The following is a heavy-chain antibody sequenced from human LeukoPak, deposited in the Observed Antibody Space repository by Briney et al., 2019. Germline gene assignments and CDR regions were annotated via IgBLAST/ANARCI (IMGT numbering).Heavy chain of an antibody. CDR1: EVTVTNNY. CDR2: IYPGGNI. CDR3: AINGFSSGWYEPYYFDN. J-gene: IGHJ4*02. V-gene: IGHV3-53*01. D-gene: IGHD6-19*01. Sequence: GGSLRLSCAASEVTVTNNYMSWVRQAPGKGLQWVSVIYPGGNIYYADSVKGRFTISRDNAKNSLYLQMNSLRAEDTAVYYCAINGFSSGWYEPYYFDNWGQGTLVTVSS.